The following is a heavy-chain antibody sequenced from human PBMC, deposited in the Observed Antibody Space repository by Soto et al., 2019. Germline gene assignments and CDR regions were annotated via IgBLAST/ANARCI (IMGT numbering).Heavy chain of an antibody. CDR2: INHSGST. V-gene: IGHV4-34*01. D-gene: IGHD6-6*01. CDR1: GGSFSGYY. J-gene: IGHJ5*02. Sequence: SETLSLTCAVYGGSFSGYYWSWIRQPPGKGLEWIGEINHSGSTNYNPSLKSRVTISVDTSKNQFSLKQSSVTAADTAVYYCARGFEGPAARRLYNWFDPWGQGTLVTVSS. CDR3: ARGFEGPAARRLYNWFDP.